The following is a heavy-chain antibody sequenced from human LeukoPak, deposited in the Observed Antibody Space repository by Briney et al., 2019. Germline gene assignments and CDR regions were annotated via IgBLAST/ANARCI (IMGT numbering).Heavy chain of an antibody. CDR1: GGSISSGGYY. D-gene: IGHD5-24*01. CDR2: IYYSGST. Sequence: SETLSLTCTVSGGSISSGGYYWSWIRQHPGKGLEWIGYIYYSGSTYYNPSLKSRVTISVDTSKNQFSLKLSSVTAADTAVYYCARRAAGLQFNYWGQGTLVTVSS. V-gene: IGHV4-31*03. J-gene: IGHJ4*02. CDR3: ARRAAGLQFNY.